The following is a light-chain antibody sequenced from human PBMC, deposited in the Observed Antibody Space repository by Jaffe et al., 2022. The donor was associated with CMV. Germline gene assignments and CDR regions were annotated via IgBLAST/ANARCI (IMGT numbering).Light chain of an antibody. CDR2: TAS. V-gene: IGKV1-9*01. CDR3: QQLSAYPPT. Sequence: IHLTQSPSSLSASVGDRVTITCRASQGIRSYLAWYQQKPGKAPKLLIYTASTLQSGVPSRFSGSGSGTDFTLTISSLQSEDFATYSCQQLSAYPPTFGGGTKVEIQ. CDR1: QGIRSY. J-gene: IGKJ4*01.